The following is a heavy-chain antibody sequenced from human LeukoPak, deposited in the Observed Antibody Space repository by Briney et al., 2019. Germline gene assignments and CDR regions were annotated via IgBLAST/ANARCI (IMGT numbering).Heavy chain of an antibody. CDR1: GYSFTSYW. D-gene: IGHD3-22*01. J-gene: IGHJ5*02. CDR2: IYPGDSDT. Sequence: GESLKISCKGSGYSFTSYWIGWVRQMPGKGLELMGIIYPGDSDTRYSPSFQGQVTISADKSISTAYLQWSSLKASDTAMYYCARHLDAYDSSGYYDLWGQGTLVTVSS. V-gene: IGHV5-51*01. CDR3: ARHLDAYDSSGYYDL.